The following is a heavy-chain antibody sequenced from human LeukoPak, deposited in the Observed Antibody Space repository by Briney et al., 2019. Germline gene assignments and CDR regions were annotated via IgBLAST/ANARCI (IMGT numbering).Heavy chain of an antibody. D-gene: IGHD4-17*01. CDR3: ARDLGYYGDLDY. CDR1: GFTFSSYS. J-gene: IGHJ4*02. V-gene: IGHV3-21*01. CDR2: ITSSSSYI. Sequence: GGSLRLSCAASGFTFSSYSMNWVRQAPGEGLEWVSSITSSSSYIYYADSVKGRFTISRDNAKNSLYLQVNSLRAEDTAVYYCARDLGYYGDLDYWGQGTLVTVSS.